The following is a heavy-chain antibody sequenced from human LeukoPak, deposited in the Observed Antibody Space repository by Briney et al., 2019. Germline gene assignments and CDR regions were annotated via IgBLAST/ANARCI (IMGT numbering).Heavy chain of an antibody. D-gene: IGHD7-27*01. J-gene: IGHJ4*02. CDR1: GGSMGSY. V-gene: IGHV4-59*01. CDR2: MYSGGRT. CDR3: ARIPGDRPDD. Sequence: TSETLSLTCTVSGGSMGSYWTWIRQPPGKGLEWIGYMYSGGRTNYNPSLKSRATISMDTSKKQFSLNLKSVTAADTAVYYCARIPGDRPDDWGQGTLVTVSS.